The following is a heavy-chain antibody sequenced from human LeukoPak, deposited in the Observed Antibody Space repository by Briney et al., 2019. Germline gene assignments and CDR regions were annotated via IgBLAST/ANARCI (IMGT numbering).Heavy chain of an antibody. D-gene: IGHD3-10*01. V-gene: IGHV3-7*01. J-gene: IGHJ5*02. CDR1: GLTFSSYW. Sequence: GGSLRLSCAASGLTFSSYWMNWVRQAPGKGLEWVAVIKSDGSGKYYVDSVKGRFTISRDNAKNSLYLQLNSLRAEDTAVYYCARDLRGDTNNWFDPWGQGTLVTVSS. CDR3: ARDLRGDTNNWFDP. CDR2: IKSDGSGK.